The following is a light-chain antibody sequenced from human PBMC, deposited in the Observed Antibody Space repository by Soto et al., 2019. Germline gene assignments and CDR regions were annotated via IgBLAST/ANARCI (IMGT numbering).Light chain of an antibody. CDR3: CSYSARYTWV. CDR2: DVN. V-gene: IGLV2-11*01. Sequence: QSVLAQPASVSGSPGQSITISCTGTSGFVGSFSLVSWYQQHPGKAPKLIIYDVNKRPSGVPDRFSGSKSDNVASLTISGLQADDEADYFCCSYSARYTWVFGGGTKVTVL. CDR1: SGFVGSFSL. J-gene: IGLJ3*02.